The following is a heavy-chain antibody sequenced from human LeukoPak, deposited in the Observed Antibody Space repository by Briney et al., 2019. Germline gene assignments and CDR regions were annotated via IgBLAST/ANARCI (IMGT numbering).Heavy chain of an antibody. Sequence: SETLSLTCTVSGGSISSSNYYWGSIRQPPGKGLEWIGSMYHSGSTYYNPSLKSRVTISVDTTKNQFFLKLSSETAADTAVYYCATITFGGVKGSYYFDYWGQGTLVTVSS. J-gene: IGHJ4*02. CDR3: ATITFGGVKGSYYFDY. CDR1: GGSISSSNYY. CDR2: MYHSGST. D-gene: IGHD3-16*01. V-gene: IGHV4-39*01.